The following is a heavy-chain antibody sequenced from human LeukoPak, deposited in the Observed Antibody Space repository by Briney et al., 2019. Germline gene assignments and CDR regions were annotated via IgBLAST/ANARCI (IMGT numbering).Heavy chain of an antibody. Sequence: GGSLRLSCAASGFTVSSNYMSWVRQAPGKGLEWVSVIYSGGSTYYADSVKGRFTISRDNSKNTLYLQMNSLRAEDTAVYYCAKDQDRLTIFGVLSLWGQGTLVTVSS. CDR2: IYSGGST. CDR1: GFTVSSNY. CDR3: AKDQDRLTIFGVLSL. D-gene: IGHD3-3*01. J-gene: IGHJ4*02. V-gene: IGHV3-66*01.